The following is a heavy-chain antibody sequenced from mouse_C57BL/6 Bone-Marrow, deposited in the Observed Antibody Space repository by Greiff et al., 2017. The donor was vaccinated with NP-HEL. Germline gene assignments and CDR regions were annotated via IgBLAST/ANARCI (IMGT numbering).Heavy chain of an antibody. CDR1: GFTFSSYG. CDR3: ARQRAQATDYAMGY. D-gene: IGHD3-2*02. J-gene: IGHJ4*01. V-gene: IGHV5-6*01. Sequence: VQLVESGGDLVKPGGSLKLSCAASGFTFSSYGMSWVRQTPDKRLEWVATISSGGSYTYYPDSVKGRFTISRDNDTTTPYLQMSRLKAEDTAMYYCARQRAQATDYAMGYWGQGTTVTVAT. CDR2: ISSGGSYT.